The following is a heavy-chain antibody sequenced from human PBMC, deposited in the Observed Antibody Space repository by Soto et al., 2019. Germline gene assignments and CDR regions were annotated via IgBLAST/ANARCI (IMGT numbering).Heavy chain of an antibody. CDR2: IWYDGSNK. V-gene: IGHV3-33*01. D-gene: IGHD3-16*01. CDR3: AREGLSPGGAFDI. CDR1: GFTFSSYG. Sequence: QMQLVESGGGVVQPGRSLRLSCAASGFTFSSYGMHWVRQAPGKGLEWVAVIWYDGSNKYYADSVKGRFTISRDNSKNTLYLQMNSLRAEDTAVYYCAREGLSPGGAFDIWGQGTMVTVSS. J-gene: IGHJ3*02.